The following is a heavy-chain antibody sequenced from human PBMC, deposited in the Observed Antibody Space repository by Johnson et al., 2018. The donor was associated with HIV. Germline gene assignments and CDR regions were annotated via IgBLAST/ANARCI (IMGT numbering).Heavy chain of an antibody. V-gene: IGHV3-23*04. Sequence: VQLVESGGGWVQRGGSLRLSCAASGFSFSDYAMSWVRQAPGKGLEWVSGIRGGGGRTFYADPVKGRFTISRDNSKNTLYLEMNSLRAEDTAVYYCAKRLGYDSRGDQLDIWGQGTMVTVSS. CDR1: GFSFSDYA. CDR2: IRGGGGRT. CDR3: AKRLGYDSRGDQLDI. D-gene: IGHD3-22*01. J-gene: IGHJ3*02.